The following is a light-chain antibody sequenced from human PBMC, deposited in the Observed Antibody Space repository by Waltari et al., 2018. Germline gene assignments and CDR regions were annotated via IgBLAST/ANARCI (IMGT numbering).Light chain of an antibody. CDR3: CSYAGSYTFGV. CDR2: EIN. V-gene: IGLV2-11*01. CDR1: SRAVGGDTF. J-gene: IGLJ2*01. Sequence: QSALTQPRSVSGSPGQSVTISCTGTSRAVGGDTFFPWYQQLPGKAPKLIIYEINKRPSGVHDRFSGSKSGNTASLTISGLQAEDEADYYCCSYAGSYTFGVFGGGTKVTVL.